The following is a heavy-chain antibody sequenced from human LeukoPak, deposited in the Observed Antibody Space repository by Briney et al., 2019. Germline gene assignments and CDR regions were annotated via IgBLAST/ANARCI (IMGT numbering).Heavy chain of an antibody. V-gene: IGHV4-34*01. J-gene: IGHJ4*02. D-gene: IGHD2-2*01. CDR2: INHSGST. CDR1: GGSFSGYY. Sequence: SETLSLTCAVYGGSFSGYYWSWLRQPPGKGLEWIGEINHSGSTNYNPSLKSRVTISLDTSMKKFSLKLNSVTAADTAVYYCASTERCSTTCPLDYWGQGTLVTVSS. CDR3: ASTERCSTTCPLDY.